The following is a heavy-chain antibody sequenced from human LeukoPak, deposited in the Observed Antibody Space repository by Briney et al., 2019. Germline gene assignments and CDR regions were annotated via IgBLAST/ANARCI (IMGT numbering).Heavy chain of an antibody. V-gene: IGHV3-64D*09. CDR1: GCSFSTNA. D-gene: IGHD6-19*01. J-gene: IGHJ4*02. Sequence: GGSLRLSCSASGCSFSTNAILWVRQAPGKGLEYVSAISSDGGSTYYADSVKGRFTISRDNSKNTLYLQMSSLRAEDSAVYYCVEDPGTGVYMQWLYFDYWGQGTLVTVSS. CDR3: VEDPGTGVYMQWLYFDY. CDR2: ISSDGGST.